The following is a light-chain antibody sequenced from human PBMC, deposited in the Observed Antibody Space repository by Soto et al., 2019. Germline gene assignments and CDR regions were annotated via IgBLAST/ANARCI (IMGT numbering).Light chain of an antibody. V-gene: IGLV1-51*02. J-gene: IGLJ1*01. CDR2: ENN. CDR1: SSNIGNNY. Sequence: QCVLTQPPSVSAAPGQKVTISCSGSSSNIGNNYVSWYQQLPGTAPNLLIYENNKRPSGIPDRFSGSKSGTSATLAITGLQTGDEADYYCGTWDSTLSAGPYVFGTGTKVTVL. CDR3: GTWDSTLSAGPYV.